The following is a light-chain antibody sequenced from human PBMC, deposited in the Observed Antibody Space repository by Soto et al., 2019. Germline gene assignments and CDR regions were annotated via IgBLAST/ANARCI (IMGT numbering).Light chain of an antibody. Sequence: QPVLTQSPSASASLGASVKLTCTLSSGHSSYAIAWHQQQPEKGTRYLMQLNSDGSQSKGDRIPYRFSGSSSGAERYLTISSLQSEDEDYYYCQNWGTGVQVFGGGTQLTVL. CDR2: LNSDGSQ. J-gene: IGLJ2*01. CDR1: SGHSSYA. CDR3: QNWGTGVQV. V-gene: IGLV4-69*01.